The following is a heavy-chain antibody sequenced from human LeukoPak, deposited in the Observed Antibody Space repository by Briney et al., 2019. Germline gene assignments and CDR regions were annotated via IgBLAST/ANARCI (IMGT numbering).Heavy chain of an antibody. CDR1: GYTLTELS. V-gene: IGHV1-24*01. Sequence: ASVKVSCKVSGYTLTELSMHWVRQAPGKGLEWMGGFDPEEGETIYAQKFQGRVTMTEDTSTDTAYMELSSLRSEDTAVYYCATDGKLHYDSSGYAHYYWGQGTLVTVSS. CDR3: ATDGKLHYDSSGYAHYY. D-gene: IGHD3-22*01. J-gene: IGHJ4*02. CDR2: FDPEEGET.